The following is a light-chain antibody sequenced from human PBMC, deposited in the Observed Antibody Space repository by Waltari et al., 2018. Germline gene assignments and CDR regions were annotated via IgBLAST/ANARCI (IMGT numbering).Light chain of an antibody. CDR3: QQYGSSPRT. V-gene: IGKV3-20*01. CDR2: AAS. CDR1: QTVGSTY. J-gene: IGKJ2*01. Sequence: EIVLTQSPGTLSLSPGERATLSCRASQTVGSTYLAWYQQKPGQGPRLLIYAASVRATGIPDRFSGSGSGTDFTLTITRLEPEDFAVYYCQQYGSSPRTFGQGTKVEIK.